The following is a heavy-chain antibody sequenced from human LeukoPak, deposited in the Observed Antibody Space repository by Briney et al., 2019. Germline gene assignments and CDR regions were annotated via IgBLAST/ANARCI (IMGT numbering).Heavy chain of an antibody. CDR1: GGSFSGYY. J-gene: IGHJ4*02. D-gene: IGHD5-18*01. CDR2: INHSGST. CDR3: AREVGGYSYGYVPDY. Sequence: SETLSLTCAVYGGSFSGYYWSWIRQPPGKGLEWIGEINHSGSTNYNQSLKSRVTISVDTSKNQFSLKLSSVTAADTAVYYCAREVGGYSYGYVPDYWGQGTLVTVSS. V-gene: IGHV4-34*01.